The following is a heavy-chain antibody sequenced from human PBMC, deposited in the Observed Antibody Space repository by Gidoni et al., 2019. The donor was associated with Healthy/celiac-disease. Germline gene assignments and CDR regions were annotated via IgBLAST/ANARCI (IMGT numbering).Heavy chain of an antibody. CDR3: ARDAAGVAAAVLYYFDY. CDR2: INPSGGST. J-gene: IGHJ4*02. V-gene: IGHV1-46*01. CDR1: GYTFTSYY. D-gene: IGHD6-13*01. Sequence: QVQLVQSGAEVKKPGASVKVSCKASGYTFTSYYMHWVRQAPGQGLEWMGIINPSGGSTSYAQKFQGRVTMTRDTSTSTVYMELSSLRSEDTAVYYCARDAAGVAAAVLYYFDYWGQGTLVTVSS.